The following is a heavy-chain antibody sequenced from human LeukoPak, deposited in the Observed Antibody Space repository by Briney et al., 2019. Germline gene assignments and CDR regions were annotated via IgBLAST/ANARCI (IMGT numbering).Heavy chain of an antibody. CDR1: GGSISSSSYY. D-gene: IGHD3-22*01. CDR3: ARQDYDSSGYYSLNYFDY. CDR2: IYYSGST. V-gene: IGHV4-39*01. Sequence: SETLSLTCTVSGGSISSSSYYWGWIRQPPGKGLEWIGSIYYSGSTYYNPSLKSRVTISVDTSKNLFSLKLSSVTAADTAVYYCARQDYDSSGYYSLNYFDYWGQGTLVTVSS. J-gene: IGHJ4*02.